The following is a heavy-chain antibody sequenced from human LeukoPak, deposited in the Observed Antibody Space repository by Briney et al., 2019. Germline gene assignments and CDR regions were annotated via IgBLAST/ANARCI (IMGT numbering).Heavy chain of an antibody. J-gene: IGHJ5*02. CDR1: GFTFSSYA. CDR3: ARGGFEQLAH. CDR2: ISYDGSNK. Sequence: GRSLRLSCAASGFTFSSYAMHWVRQAPGKGLEWVAVISYDGSNKYYADSVKGRFTISRDNSENTLYLQMNSLRAEDTAVYYCARGGFEQLAHWGQGTLVTVSS. V-gene: IGHV3-30-3*01. D-gene: IGHD6-13*01.